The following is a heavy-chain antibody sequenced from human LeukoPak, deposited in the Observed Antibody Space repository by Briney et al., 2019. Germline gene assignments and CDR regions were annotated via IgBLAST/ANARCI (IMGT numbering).Heavy chain of an antibody. J-gene: IGHJ3*02. D-gene: IGHD3-9*01. Sequence: GASVKVSCKASGYTFTGYYMHWVRQAPGQGLEWMGWINPNSGGTNYAQKFQGRVTMTRDTSISTAYMELSRLRSDDTAVYYCARVKVLRYFDWLYDTREDAFDIWGQGTMVTVSS. CDR3: ARVKVLRYFDWLYDTREDAFDI. CDR1: GYTFTGYY. V-gene: IGHV1-2*02. CDR2: INPNSGGT.